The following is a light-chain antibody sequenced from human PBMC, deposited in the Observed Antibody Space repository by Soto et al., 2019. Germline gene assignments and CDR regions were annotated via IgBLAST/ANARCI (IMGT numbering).Light chain of an antibody. Sequence: EIVMTQSPDTLSVSPGERATLSCRASQSINNNLAWYQQKPGQSPRLLIYGASTRATGIPARFSGSGSGIEFTLTISSLQSEDFAVYYCQQYNNGPLNNFAQGTKLEIK. CDR3: QQYNNGPLNN. CDR1: QSINNN. V-gene: IGKV3-15*01. J-gene: IGKJ2*01. CDR2: GAS.